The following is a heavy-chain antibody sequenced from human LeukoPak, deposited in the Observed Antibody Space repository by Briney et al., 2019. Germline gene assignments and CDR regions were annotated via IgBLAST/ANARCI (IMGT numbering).Heavy chain of an antibody. V-gene: IGHV3-23*01. D-gene: IGHD3-16*01. CDR1: GFTFSRYA. CDR3: ANRLGGEYYFDY. CDR2: ISVSGGST. J-gene: IGHJ4*02. Sequence: PGGSLRLSCAASGFTFSRYAMSWVRQAPGKGLDWVSAISVSGGSTYYAGSVKGRFTISRDNSKNTLYLQMNSLRAEDTAVYYCANRLGGEYYFDYWGQGTLVTVSS.